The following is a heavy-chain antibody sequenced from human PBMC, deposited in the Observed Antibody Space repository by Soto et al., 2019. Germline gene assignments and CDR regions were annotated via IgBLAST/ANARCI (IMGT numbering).Heavy chain of an antibody. CDR3: ARDGNRSGFGELLNGWFDP. D-gene: IGHD3-10*01. Sequence: SETLSLTCTVSGGSISSYYWSWIRQPPGKGLEWIGYIYYSGSTNYNPSLKSRVTISVDTSKNQFSLKLSSVTAADTAVYYCARDGNRSGFGELLNGWFDPWGQVTLVTVSS. V-gene: IGHV4-59*01. CDR1: GGSISSYY. J-gene: IGHJ5*02. CDR2: IYYSGST.